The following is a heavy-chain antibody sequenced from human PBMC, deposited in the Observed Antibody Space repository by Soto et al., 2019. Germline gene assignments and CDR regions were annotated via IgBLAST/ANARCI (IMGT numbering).Heavy chain of an antibody. V-gene: IGHV1-3*01. Sequence: ASVKVSCKASGYTFTSYAMHWVRQAPGQRLEWMGWINVGNGNTKYSQKFQGRVTVTRDTSESIAYMELSSLRSEDTAVYYCARDKTDTYWFDPWGQGTLVTVSS. CDR1: GYTFTSYA. CDR2: INVGNGNT. J-gene: IGHJ5*02. D-gene: IGHD2-21*02. CDR3: ARDKTDTYWFDP.